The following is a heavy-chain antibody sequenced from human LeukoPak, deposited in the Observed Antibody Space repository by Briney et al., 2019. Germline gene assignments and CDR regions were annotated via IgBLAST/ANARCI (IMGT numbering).Heavy chain of an antibody. D-gene: IGHD3-10*01. J-gene: IGHJ4*02. Sequence: GGSLRLSCAASGFTFSSYSMNWVRQAPGKGLEWVSYISSSSSSIYYADSVKGRFTISRDNAKNSLYLQMNSLRAEDAAVYYCARSYGSGSYYPEFDYWGQGTLVTVSS. V-gene: IGHV3-48*04. CDR1: GFTFSSYS. CDR3: ARSYGSGSYYPEFDY. CDR2: ISSSSSSI.